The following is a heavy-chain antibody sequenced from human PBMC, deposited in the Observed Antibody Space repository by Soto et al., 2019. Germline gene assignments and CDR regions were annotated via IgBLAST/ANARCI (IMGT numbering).Heavy chain of an antibody. J-gene: IGHJ2*01. CDR3: AREVPSRYFDP. Sequence: QVRLQQWGAGLLKPSETLPLTCAVYGGSFSDYYWSWIRQLPGKGLEWIGEINHSGSTNYNPSLKSRVTISVDTSKNQFSLKLNSVTAADTAVYYCAREVPSRYFDPWGRGTPVTVSS. D-gene: IGHD3-10*01. V-gene: IGHV4-34*01. CDR1: GGSFSDYY. CDR2: INHSGST.